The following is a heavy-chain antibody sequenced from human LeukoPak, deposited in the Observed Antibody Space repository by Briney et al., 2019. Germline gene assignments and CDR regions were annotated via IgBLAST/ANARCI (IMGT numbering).Heavy chain of an antibody. CDR1: GFTFSSYS. CDR2: ISSSSSTI. J-gene: IGHJ4*02. Sequence: GGSLRLSCAASGFTFSSYSMNWVRQAPGKGLEWVSYISSSSSTIYYADSVKGRFTISRDNAKNSLYLQMNSLRAEDTAVYYCARDLADYYDSSGYSPDFDYWGQGTLVTVSS. V-gene: IGHV3-48*04. CDR3: ARDLADYYDSSGYSPDFDY. D-gene: IGHD3-22*01.